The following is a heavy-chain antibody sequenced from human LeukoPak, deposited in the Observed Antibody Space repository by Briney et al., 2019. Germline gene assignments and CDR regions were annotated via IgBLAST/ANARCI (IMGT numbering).Heavy chain of an antibody. J-gene: IGHJ4*02. CDR3: AITVTGGIDY. D-gene: IGHD4-17*01. V-gene: IGHV3-74*01. CDR1: GFTFSSYW. CDR2: IHSDGSSI. Sequence: GGSLRLSCAASGFTFSSYWMHWVRQAPGKGLVWVSRIHSDGSSISYADSVKGRFTISRDNAKNTLYLQMNSLRVEDTAVYYCAITVTGGIDYWGQGTLVTVSS.